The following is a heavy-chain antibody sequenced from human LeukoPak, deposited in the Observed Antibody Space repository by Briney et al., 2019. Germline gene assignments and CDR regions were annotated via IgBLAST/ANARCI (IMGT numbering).Heavy chain of an antibody. CDR3: ARAGYDILTGYPKNAFDI. Sequence: SETLSLTCAVYGGSFSGYYWSWIRQPAGKGLEWIGRIYTSGGTNYNPSLKSRVTMSVDTSKNQFSLKLSSVTAADTAVYYCARAGYDILTGYPKNAFDIWGQGTMVTVSS. V-gene: IGHV4-59*10. CDR1: GGSFSGYY. J-gene: IGHJ3*02. CDR2: IYTSGGT. D-gene: IGHD3-9*01.